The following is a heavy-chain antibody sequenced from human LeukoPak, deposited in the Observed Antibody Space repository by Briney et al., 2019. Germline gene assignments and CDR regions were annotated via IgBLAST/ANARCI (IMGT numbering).Heavy chain of an antibody. V-gene: IGHV4-39*07. D-gene: IGHD3-22*01. CDR1: GGSISSSSYY. CDR2: IYYSGST. CDR3: ARVVTYYYDSSGYY. J-gene: IGHJ4*02. Sequence: SETLSLTCTGSGGSISSSSYYWGWMRQPPWKGLEWIGSIYYSGSTYYNPSLKSRVTISVDTSKNQFSLKLSSVTAADTAVYYCARVVTYYYDSSGYYWGQGTLVTVSS.